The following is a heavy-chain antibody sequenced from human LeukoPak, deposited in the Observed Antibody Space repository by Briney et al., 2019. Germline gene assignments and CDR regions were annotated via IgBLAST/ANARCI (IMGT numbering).Heavy chain of an antibody. J-gene: IGHJ6*03. CDR1: GFTFSGYT. CDR2: IGTSSTSI. Sequence: GGSLRLSCAASGFTFSGYTMNWVRQPPGKGLEWVSNIGTSSTSIYYADSVKGRFTISRDNAKNSLYLQMNSLRADDTAVYYCARFAAGGSYYYYMDVWGKGTTATVSS. CDR3: ARFAAGGSYYYYMDV. D-gene: IGHD6-25*01. V-gene: IGHV3-48*01.